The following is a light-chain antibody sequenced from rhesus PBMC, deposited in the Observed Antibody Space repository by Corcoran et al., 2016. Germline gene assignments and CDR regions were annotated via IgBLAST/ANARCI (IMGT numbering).Light chain of an antibody. V-gene: IGKV1-22*01. J-gene: IGKJ3*01. CDR1: QRISSW. CDR2: KAS. CDR3: QQYSSSPFT. Sequence: DIQMTQSPSSLSASVGDTVTITCRASQRISSWLAWYQQKPGKAPKLLIYKASSLQIGVPSRFSGSGSGTDFTLTISSLQSEDFATYYCQQYSSSPFTFGPGTKLDIK.